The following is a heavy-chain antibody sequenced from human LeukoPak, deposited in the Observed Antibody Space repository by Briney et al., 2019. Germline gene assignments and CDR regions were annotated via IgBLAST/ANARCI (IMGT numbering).Heavy chain of an antibody. Sequence: GGSLRLSCAASGFTFSSYGMHWVRQAPGKGLEWVAVIWYDGSNKYYADSVKGRFTISRDNSKNTLYPQMNSLRAEDTAVYYCARGGYYDSTGYQDVWGQGTTVTVSS. CDR3: ARGGYYDSTGYQDV. CDR1: GFTFSSYG. CDR2: IWYDGSNK. D-gene: IGHD3-22*01. J-gene: IGHJ6*02. V-gene: IGHV3-33*01.